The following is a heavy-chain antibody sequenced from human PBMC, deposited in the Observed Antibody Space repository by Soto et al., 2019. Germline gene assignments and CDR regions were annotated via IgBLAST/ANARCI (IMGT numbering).Heavy chain of an antibody. CDR3: GGSQVGYGVTDI. CDR2: TYHEGRP. CDR1: GASISSINW. J-gene: IGHJ3*02. D-gene: IGHD3-10*01. Sequence: QVQLQESGPGLVEPSGTLSLICAVSGASISSINWWSWFRQPPGSGLEWIGATYHEGRPNYNPSLKSRLTISVDKSKNPFSLELPSVAAADTAIYSCGGSQVGYGVTDIWGQGTLFTVSS. V-gene: IGHV4-4*02.